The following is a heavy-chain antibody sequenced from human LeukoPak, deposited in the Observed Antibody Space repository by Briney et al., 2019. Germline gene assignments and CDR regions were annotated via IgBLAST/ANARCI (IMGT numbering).Heavy chain of an antibody. D-gene: IGHD4-17*01. CDR3: AKDYGPLSSY. CDR1: GFTFSDHY. Sequence: GGSLRLSCAASGFTFSDHYMDWVRQAPGKGLEWVGRIRNKANSYTTEYAASVKGRFTISRDDSKNSLYLQMNSLRTEDTAVYYCAKDYGPLSSYWGQGILVTVSS. J-gene: IGHJ4*02. CDR2: IRNKANSYTT. V-gene: IGHV3-72*01.